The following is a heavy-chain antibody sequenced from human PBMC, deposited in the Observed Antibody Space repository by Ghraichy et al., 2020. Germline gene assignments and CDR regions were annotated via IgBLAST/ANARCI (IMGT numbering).Heavy chain of an antibody. CDR2: ISASGGTT. CDR3: AKLSAAGTLTAVTDNWFDP. J-gene: IGHJ5*02. CDR1: GFTFSSYA. Sequence: LSLTCAASGFTFSSYAMSWVRQAPGKGLDWVSAISASGGTTYYADYVKGRFAISRDNSNNTLYLQVSSLRAKDTAVYYCAKLSAAGTLTAVTDNWFDPWGPGTLVTVSS. V-gene: IGHV3-23*01. D-gene: IGHD6-13*01.